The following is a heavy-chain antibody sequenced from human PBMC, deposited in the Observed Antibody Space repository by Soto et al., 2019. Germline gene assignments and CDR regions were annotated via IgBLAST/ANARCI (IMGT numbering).Heavy chain of an antibody. J-gene: IGHJ6*02. V-gene: IGHV4-39*01. Sequence: SETLSLTCTVSGGSISSSNFFWGWIRQPPGKGLEWIGSVYYTGSTYYKPSLRSRVTISVDTSKNQFSLKLNSVTAADTAVYYCARYGSGTGRLYYYSYYGLDVWGQGTTVTVSS. CDR1: GGSISSSNFF. CDR2: VYYTGST. D-gene: IGHD3-10*01. CDR3: ARYGSGTGRLYYYSYYGLDV.